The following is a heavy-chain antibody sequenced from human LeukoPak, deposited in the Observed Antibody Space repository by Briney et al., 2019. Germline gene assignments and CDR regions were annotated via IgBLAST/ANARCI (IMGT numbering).Heavy chain of an antibody. V-gene: IGHV3-7*01. CDR1: GFTFSSYW. CDR3: ARQDLGYCSGGSCARNVAFDI. Sequence: GGSLRLSCAASGFTFSSYWMSWVRQAPGKGLEWVANIKQDGSEKYYVDSVKGRFTISRDNAKNSLYLQMNSLRAEDTAVYYCARQDLGYCSGGSCARNVAFDIWGQGTMVTVSS. D-gene: IGHD2-15*01. CDR2: IKQDGSEK. J-gene: IGHJ3*02.